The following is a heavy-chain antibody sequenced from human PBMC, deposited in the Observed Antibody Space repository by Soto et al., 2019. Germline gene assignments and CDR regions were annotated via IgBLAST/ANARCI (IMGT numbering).Heavy chain of an antibody. CDR2: ISWNSGSI. J-gene: IGHJ4*02. CDR1: GFTFGDYA. Sequence: PGGSLGLSCAASGFTFGDYAMQWVRQAPGKGLEWVSAISWNSGSIDYADSVKGRFTISRDNAKNSLYLQMNSLRAEDTALYYCAKSHTTSGWYVTTDYWGQGTRVTVSS. D-gene: IGHD6-19*01. CDR3: AKSHTTSGWYVTTDY. V-gene: IGHV3-9*01.